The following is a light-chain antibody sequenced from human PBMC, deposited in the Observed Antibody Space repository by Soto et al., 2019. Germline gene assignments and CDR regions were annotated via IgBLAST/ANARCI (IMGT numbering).Light chain of an antibody. CDR1: SSDVGSYNL. J-gene: IGLJ1*01. CDR3: CSYAGSSTYV. V-gene: IGLV2-23*02. CDR2: EVS. Sequence: LTQPASVSGSPRQSITISCTGTSSDVGSYNLVSWYQQHPGKAPKVMIYEVSKRPSGVPNRFSGSKSGNTASLTISGLQAEDEADYYCCSYAGSSTYVFGTGTKVTVL.